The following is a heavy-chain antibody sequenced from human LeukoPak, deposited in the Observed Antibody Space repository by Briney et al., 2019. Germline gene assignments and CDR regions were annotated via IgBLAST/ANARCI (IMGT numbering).Heavy chain of an antibody. CDR3: ARQLERRYYYYMDV. D-gene: IGHD1-1*01. CDR2: IIPIFATT. J-gene: IGHJ6*03. V-gene: IGHV1-69*13. Sequence: SVKVSCKASGYNFAGYYIHWVRQAPGQGLEWMGGIIPIFATTNYAQKFQGRVTITADESTSTAYMELSSLRSEDTAVYYCARQLERRYYYYMDVWGKGTTVTVSS. CDR1: GYNFAGYY.